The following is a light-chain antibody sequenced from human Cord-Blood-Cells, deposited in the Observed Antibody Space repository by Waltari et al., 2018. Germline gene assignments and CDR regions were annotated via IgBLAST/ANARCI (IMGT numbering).Light chain of an antibody. CDR1: KSISTW. J-gene: IGKJ1*01. CDR3: QQYNSYWT. CDR2: KAS. V-gene: IGKV1-5*03. Sequence: DIQITHSSPTLSPSVGDRLTITCRGSKSISTWLAWYQQKPGKAPKLLIYKASSLESGVPARFSGSGAGTEFTLTISSLEADDFATYYCQQYNSYWTFGQGTKVEIK.